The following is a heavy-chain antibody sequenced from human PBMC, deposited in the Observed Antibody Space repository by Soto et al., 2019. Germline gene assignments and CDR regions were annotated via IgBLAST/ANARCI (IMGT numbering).Heavy chain of an antibody. CDR1: GYTFTSYG. CDR2: ISTYNGNP. J-gene: IGHJ4*02. CDR3: ARGMVGGVGSDH. D-gene: IGHD3-10*01. Sequence: QVQLVQSGAEVKKPGASVKVSCKASGYTFTSYGISWVRQAPGQGLEWMGWISTYNGNPKYAQKLQGRVTMTTDTPPSTAYVELRSLRTDDTAVFYCARGMVGGVGSDHWGQGTLGTVSS. V-gene: IGHV1-18*01.